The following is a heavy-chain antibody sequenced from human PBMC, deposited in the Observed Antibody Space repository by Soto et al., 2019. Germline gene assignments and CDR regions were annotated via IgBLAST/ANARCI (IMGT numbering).Heavy chain of an antibody. V-gene: IGHV4-30-4*01. CDR3: AREVIPLTTDWYFYL. CDR1: GGSISGGVGGLYY. J-gene: IGHJ2*01. Sequence: QLQLRESGPGLVKPSATLSLTCTVSGGSISGGVGGLYYWSWIRHPPGKGLEWIGYIYDSGSTYYTPSLQSRVTISVDTSKNPFSLRLSSVTAADTAVYYCAREVIPLTTDWYFYLWGRGTLVTVSS. D-gene: IGHD4-17*01. CDR2: IYDSGST.